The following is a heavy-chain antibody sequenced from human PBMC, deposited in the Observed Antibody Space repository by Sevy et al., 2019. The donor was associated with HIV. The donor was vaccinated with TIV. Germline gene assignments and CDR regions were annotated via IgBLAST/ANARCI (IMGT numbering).Heavy chain of an antibody. Sequence: ASVKVSCKASGYTFTGYYMHWVRQAPGQGLEWMGWINPNSGGTNYAQKFQGRVTMTRETSISTAYMELSRLRSDDTAVYYCARVYSRGLGSGSYSYWGQGTLVTVSS. D-gene: IGHD3-10*01. CDR2: INPNSGGT. J-gene: IGHJ4*02. CDR1: GYTFTGYY. V-gene: IGHV1-2*02. CDR3: ARVYSRGLGSGSYSY.